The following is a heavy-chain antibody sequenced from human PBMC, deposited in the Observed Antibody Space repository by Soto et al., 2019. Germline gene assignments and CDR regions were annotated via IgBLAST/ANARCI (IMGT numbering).Heavy chain of an antibody. CDR3: ARDLTYYDILTDIYYYYYMDV. J-gene: IGHJ6*03. Sequence: VQLVESGGGLVKPGGSLRLSCAASGFTFSDYYMSWIRQAPGKGLEWVSYISSSGSTIYYADSVKGRFTISRDNAKNSLYLQMNSLRAEDTAVYYCARDLTYYDILTDIYYYYYMDVWGKGTTVTVSS. CDR1: GFTFSDYY. V-gene: IGHV3-11*01. D-gene: IGHD3-9*01. CDR2: ISSSGSTI.